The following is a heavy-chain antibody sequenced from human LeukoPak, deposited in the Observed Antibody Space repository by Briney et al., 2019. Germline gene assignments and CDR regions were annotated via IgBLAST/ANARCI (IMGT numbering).Heavy chain of an antibody. CDR1: GFIFSISD. Sequence: PGGSLRLSCAASGFIFSISDMHWVRQAPGKGLQWVAFISYDGSKKHCADSVQGRCTISRDNAKNTLYLQMNNLRAEDTAIYYCATDSYVSGSYYRLFYWGQGTLVTVSS. CDR2: ISYDGSKK. D-gene: IGHD3-10*01. CDR3: ATDSYVSGSYYRLFY. J-gene: IGHJ4*02. V-gene: IGHV3-33*03.